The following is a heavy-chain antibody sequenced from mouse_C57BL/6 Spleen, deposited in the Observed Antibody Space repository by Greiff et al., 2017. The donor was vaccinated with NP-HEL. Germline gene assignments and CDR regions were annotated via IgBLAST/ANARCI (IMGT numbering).Heavy chain of an antibody. CDR2: INPSNGGT. D-gene: IGHD1-1*02. J-gene: IGHJ4*01. CDR1: GYTFTSYW. CDR3: ARWWGIDYAMDY. V-gene: IGHV1-53*01. Sequence: QVQLQQSGTELVKPGASVKLSCKASGYTFTSYWMHWVKQRPGQGLEWIGNINPSNGGTNYNEKFKSKATLTVDKSSSTAYMQLSSLTSEDSAVYYCARWWGIDYAMDYWGQGTSVTVSS.